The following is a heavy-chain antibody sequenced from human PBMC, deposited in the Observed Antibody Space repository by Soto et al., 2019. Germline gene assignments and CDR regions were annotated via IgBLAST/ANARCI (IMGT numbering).Heavy chain of an antibody. D-gene: IGHD6-13*01. V-gene: IGHV1-46*01. CDR2: IKPSGGMT. Sequence: QMQLVQSGAEVKRPGASVRVSCKSSGYTFTSFYIHWVRQAPGQGLEWMGIIKPSGGMTNFAQRFQGRVTMTRDMSTNTHCVELSSLKSDDTAVYYWASSPAFSSSWYGIPPDPSHGMDVWGQGTTFTVS. CDR1: GYTFTSFY. J-gene: IGHJ6*02. CDR3: ASSPAFSSSWYGIPPDPSHGMDV.